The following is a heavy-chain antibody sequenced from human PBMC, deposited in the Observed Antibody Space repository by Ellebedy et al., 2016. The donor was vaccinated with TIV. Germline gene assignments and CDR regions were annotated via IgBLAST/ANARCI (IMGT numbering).Heavy chain of an antibody. CDR3: ARESIRGYSYGDYGMDV. D-gene: IGHD5-18*01. Sequence: GESLKISCAASGFTFSRDSMNWVRQAPGKELEWVSSISSSSSYIYYADSVKGRFTISRDNAKNSLYLQMNSLRAEDTAVYYCARESIRGYSYGDYGMDVWGQGTTVTVSS. CDR2: ISSSSSYI. CDR1: GFTFSRDS. V-gene: IGHV3-21*01. J-gene: IGHJ6*02.